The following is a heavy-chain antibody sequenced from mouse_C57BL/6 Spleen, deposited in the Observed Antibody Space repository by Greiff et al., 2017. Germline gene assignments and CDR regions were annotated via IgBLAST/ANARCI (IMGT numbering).Heavy chain of an antibody. CDR3: ARGSTGYYVDY. J-gene: IGHJ2*01. CDR2: ITPCSGYT. CDR1: GYTFTSYW. V-gene: IGHV1-7*01. Sequence: VPLQQSGAELAKPGASVKLSCKASGYTFTSYWLHWVKQRPGPGLEWLGYITPCSGYTKYNQKFKDKATLTADKSSSTAYMQLSSLTYEDSAVYYCARGSTGYYVDYWGQGTTRTVAA. D-gene: IGHD4-1*01.